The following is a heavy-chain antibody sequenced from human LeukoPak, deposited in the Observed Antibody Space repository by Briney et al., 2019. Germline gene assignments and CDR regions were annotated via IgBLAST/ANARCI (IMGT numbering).Heavy chain of an antibody. J-gene: IGHJ4*02. CDR3: AKDLRHIVVVPAAIGY. CDR2: ISGSGGST. CDR1: GFTFSSYA. V-gene: IGHV3-23*01. Sequence: PGGSLRLSCAASGFTFSSYAMSWVRQASGKGLEWVSAISGSGGSTYYADSVKGRSTISRDNSKNTLYLQMNSLRAEDTAVYYCAKDLRHIVVVPAAIGYWGQGTLVTVSS. D-gene: IGHD2-2*01.